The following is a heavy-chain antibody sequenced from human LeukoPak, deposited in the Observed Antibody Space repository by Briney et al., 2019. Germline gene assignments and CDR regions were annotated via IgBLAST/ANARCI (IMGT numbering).Heavy chain of an antibody. CDR1: GFTFSSYS. Sequence: GGSLRLSCAASGFTFSSYSMNWVRQAPGKGLEWVSYISSSSRTIYYADSVKGRFTISRDNAKNSLYLQMNSLRAEDTAVYYCARIQAEYGSGNGFDIWGQGTMVTVPS. J-gene: IGHJ3*02. CDR2: ISSSSRTI. V-gene: IGHV3-48*04. CDR3: ARIQAEYGSGNGFDI. D-gene: IGHD3-10*01.